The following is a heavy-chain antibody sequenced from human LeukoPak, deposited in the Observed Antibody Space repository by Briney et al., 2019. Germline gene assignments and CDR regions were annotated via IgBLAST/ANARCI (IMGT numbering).Heavy chain of an antibody. CDR2: IYYSGST. J-gene: IGHJ6*02. V-gene: IGHV4-59*01. CDR1: GGSISSYY. Sequence: SETLSLTCTVSGGSISSYYWSWIRQPPGKGLEWIGYIYYSGSTNYNPSLKSRVTISVDTSKNQFSLKLSSLTAADTAVYYCARGLYHYYGMDVWGQGTTVTVSS. CDR3: ARGLYHYYGMDV.